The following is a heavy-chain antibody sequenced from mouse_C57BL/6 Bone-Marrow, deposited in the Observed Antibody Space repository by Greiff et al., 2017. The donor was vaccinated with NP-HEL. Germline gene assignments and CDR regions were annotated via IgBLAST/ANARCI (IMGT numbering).Heavy chain of an antibody. CDR1: GYTFTSYW. J-gene: IGHJ3*01. V-gene: IGHV1-55*01. Sequence: QVQLQQPGAELVKPGASVKMSCKASGYTFTSYWITWVKQRPGQGLEWIGDIYPGSGSTNYNEKFKSKATLTVDTSSSTAYMQLSSLTSEDSAVYYCARRDDYDPSWFAYWGQGTLVTVSA. CDR2: IYPGSGST. D-gene: IGHD2-4*01. CDR3: ARRDDYDPSWFAY.